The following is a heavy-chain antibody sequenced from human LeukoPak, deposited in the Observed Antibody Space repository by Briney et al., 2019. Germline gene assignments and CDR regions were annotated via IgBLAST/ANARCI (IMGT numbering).Heavy chain of an antibody. CDR1: GFTFSSYS. D-gene: IGHD1-26*01. J-gene: IGHJ1*01. V-gene: IGHV3-21*01. CDR3: ARDRGGSYFGGHSQH. CDR2: ISSSSSYI. Sequence: GGSLRLSCAASGFTFSSYSMNWVRQAPGKGLEWVSSISSSSSYIYYADSVKGRFTISRDNAKNSLYLQMNSLRAEDTAVYYCARDRGGSYFGGHSQHWGQGTLVTVSS.